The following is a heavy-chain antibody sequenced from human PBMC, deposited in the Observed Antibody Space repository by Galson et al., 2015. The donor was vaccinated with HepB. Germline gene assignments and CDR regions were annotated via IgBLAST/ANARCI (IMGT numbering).Heavy chain of an antibody. V-gene: IGHV3-48*02. CDR1: GFTFSSYS. J-gene: IGHJ4*02. Sequence: SLRLSCAASGFTFSSYSMNWVRQAPGKGLEWVSYISSSSTIYYADSVKGRFTISRDNAKNSLYLQMNSLRDEDTAVYYCARGRGYQLLSPLDYWGQGTLVTVSS. CDR3: ARGRGYQLLSPLDY. D-gene: IGHD2-2*01. CDR2: ISSSSTI.